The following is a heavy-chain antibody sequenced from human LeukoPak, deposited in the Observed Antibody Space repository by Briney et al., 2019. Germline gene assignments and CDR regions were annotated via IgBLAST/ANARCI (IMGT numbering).Heavy chain of an antibody. J-gene: IGHJ4*02. Sequence: GGSLRLSCAASGFTFSSYAMSWVRQAPGKGLEWVSAISGSGGSTYYADSVKGRFTISRDNSKNTLYLQMNSLRAEDTAVYYCASTDNSGYDWGFDYWGQGTLVTASS. D-gene: IGHD5-12*01. CDR1: GFTFSSYA. CDR3: ASTDNSGYDWGFDY. CDR2: ISGSGGST. V-gene: IGHV3-23*01.